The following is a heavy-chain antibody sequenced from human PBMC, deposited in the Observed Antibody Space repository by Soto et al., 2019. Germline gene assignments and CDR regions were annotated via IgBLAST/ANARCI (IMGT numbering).Heavy chain of an antibody. V-gene: IGHV4-34*01. CDR2: INHSGST. CDR1: GGSFSGYY. Sequence: PSETLSLTCAVYGGSFSGYYWSWIRQPPGKGLEWIGEINHSGSTNYNPSLKSRVTISVDTSKNQFSLKLSSVTAADTAVYYCARFRIAAAGSPPRIAVAGKEGSYFDYWGQGTLVTVSS. D-gene: IGHD6-13*01. CDR3: ARFRIAAAGSPPRIAVAGKEGSYFDY. J-gene: IGHJ4*02.